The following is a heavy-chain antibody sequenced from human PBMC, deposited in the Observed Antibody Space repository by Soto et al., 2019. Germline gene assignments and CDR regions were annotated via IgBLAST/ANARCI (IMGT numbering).Heavy chain of an antibody. CDR3: ASTLSGAVQGWAYGMDV. Sequence: EVHLVESGGGLMQPGGSLRLSCAASGFTVSTYNMIWVRQAPVKGLEWVAVTYSGGSTQYADSVKGRFTVSRATYKNTQYLRMISKRDEYTAVYYGASTLSGAVQGWAYGMDVGGRGTTVTVSS. CDR2: TYSGGST. V-gene: IGHV3-53*02. CDR1: GFTVSTYN. J-gene: IGHJ6*02. D-gene: IGHD1-26*01.